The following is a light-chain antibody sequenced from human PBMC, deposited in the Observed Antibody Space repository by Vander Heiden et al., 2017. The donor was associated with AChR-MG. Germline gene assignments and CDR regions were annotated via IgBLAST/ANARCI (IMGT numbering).Light chain of an antibody. Sequence: QSALTQPASLSGSPAQSITISCTGSSSDVDDYKYVSWYQQHPGKAPKLMIYAVTKRPSGVSTRFSGSKSGNTASLTISGLQAEDEADYFCSSYTSSTTYVFGTGTKVTVL. CDR2: AVT. J-gene: IGLJ1*01. V-gene: IGLV2-14*03. CDR1: SSDVDDYKY. CDR3: SSYTSSTTYV.